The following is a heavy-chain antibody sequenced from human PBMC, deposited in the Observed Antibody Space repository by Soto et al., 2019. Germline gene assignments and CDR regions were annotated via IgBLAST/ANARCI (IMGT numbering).Heavy chain of an antibody. CDR1: GDSVSSNSAA. Sequence: QVQLQESGPGLVKPSQTLSLTCAISGDSVSSNSAAWNWIRLSPSRGLAWLARTYYRARWYNDYAVSVRSRITVNPDTSKNQFSLQLTSVTPEDTAVYYCAGTTSHQWYYMDVLGKGTTVTVSS. J-gene: IGHJ6*03. D-gene: IGHD1-7*01. CDR2: TYYRARWYN. CDR3: AGTTSHQWYYMDV. V-gene: IGHV6-1*01.